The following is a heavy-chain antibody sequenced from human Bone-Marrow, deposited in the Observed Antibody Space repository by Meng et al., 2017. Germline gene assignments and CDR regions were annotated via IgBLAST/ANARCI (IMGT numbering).Heavy chain of an antibody. Sequence: KVSCKGSGYSFTSYWIGWVRQMPGKGLEWMGIIYPGDSDTSYSSSFQGQVTFSADKSISTAYLQWSSLKASDTAMYYCARTDYYDSSGYSHYYFDYWGQGTLVTVSS. CDR1: GYSFTSYW. J-gene: IGHJ4*02. V-gene: IGHV5-51*01. CDR2: IYPGDSDT. CDR3: ARTDYYDSSGYSHYYFDY. D-gene: IGHD3-22*01.